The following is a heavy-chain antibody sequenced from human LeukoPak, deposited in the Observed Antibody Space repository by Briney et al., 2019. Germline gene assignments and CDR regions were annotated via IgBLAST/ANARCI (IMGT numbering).Heavy chain of an antibody. V-gene: IGHV4-59*01. CDR1: GGSISSYY. CDR2: IYYSGST. J-gene: IGHJ4*02. D-gene: IGHD6-19*01. CDR3: ARFDSSGWYYFDY. Sequence: WETLSLTCTVSGGSISSYYWSWIRQPPGKGLEWIGYIYYSGSTNYNPSLKSRVTISVDTSKNQFSLKLSSVTAADTAVYYCARFDSSGWYYFDYWGRGTLVTVSS.